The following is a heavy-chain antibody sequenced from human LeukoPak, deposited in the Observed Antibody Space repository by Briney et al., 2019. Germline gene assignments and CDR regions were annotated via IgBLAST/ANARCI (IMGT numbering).Heavy chain of an antibody. V-gene: IGHV3-30*02. CDR1: GFTFSSYG. Sequence: GGSLRLSCAASGFTFSSYGMHWVRQAPGKGLEWVAFIRFDGNNKLYTDSVKGRFTISRDNSKNTLYLQMNSLRVEDTAVYYCAKRGNYDSSGYYPFDYWGQGTLVTVSS. CDR3: AKRGNYDSSGYYPFDY. CDR2: IRFDGNNK. D-gene: IGHD3-22*01. J-gene: IGHJ4*02.